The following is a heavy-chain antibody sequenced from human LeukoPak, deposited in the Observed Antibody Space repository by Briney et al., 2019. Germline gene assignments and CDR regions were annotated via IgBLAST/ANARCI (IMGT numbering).Heavy chain of an antibody. CDR2: IQYDGSRK. CDR1: GFTFSIYA. CDR3: AKGKSGHFDYFDY. J-gene: IGHJ4*02. V-gene: IGHV3-30*02. D-gene: IGHD3-3*01. Sequence: GGSLGLSCAASGFTFSIYAMHWVRQAPGKGLEWVTFIQYDGSRKYYADSVKGRFTISRDNSKNMLYLQMNSLRSEDTAVYYCAKGKSGHFDYFDYWGQGTLVTVSS.